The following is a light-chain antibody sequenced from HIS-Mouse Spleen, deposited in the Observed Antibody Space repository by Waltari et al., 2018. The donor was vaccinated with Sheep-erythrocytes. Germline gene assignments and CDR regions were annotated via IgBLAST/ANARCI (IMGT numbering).Light chain of an antibody. V-gene: IGLV3-21*03. J-gene: IGLJ1*01. CDR3: QVWDSSSDHYV. Sequence: SYVLTQPPSVSVAPGKTARITCGGNNIGSKSVHWYQQKPGQAPVLVVYDDSDRPSGIPGRFSGSNSGNMATLTISRVEAGDEADYYCQVWDSSSDHYVFGTGTKVTVL. CDR2: DDS. CDR1: NIGSKS.